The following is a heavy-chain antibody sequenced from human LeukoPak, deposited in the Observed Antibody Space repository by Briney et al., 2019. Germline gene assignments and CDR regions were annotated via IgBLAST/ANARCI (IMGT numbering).Heavy chain of an antibody. CDR3: ARDRSSYEYYFDS. V-gene: IGHV3-30*04. J-gene: IGHJ4*02. CDR2: ISYDGRNE. Sequence: GGSLRLCCAASGFTFNNYAMHWVRQAPGKGLEWVAVISYDGRNEYYADSVKGRFTISRDNSKNTLYLQMHSLRAEDTAVYYCARDRSSYEYYFDSWGQGTLVTVSS. CDR1: GFTFNNYA. D-gene: IGHD5-12*01.